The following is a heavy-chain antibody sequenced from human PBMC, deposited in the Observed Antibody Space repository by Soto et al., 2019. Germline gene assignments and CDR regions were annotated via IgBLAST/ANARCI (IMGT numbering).Heavy chain of an antibody. Sequence: ASVKVSCKASGYTFTSYGISWVRQAPGQGLEWMGCIDAEDGETNYAQKFQGRVTMTTDTSTDTAYMELSSLRSEDTAVYYCATRFGTRSWFDPWGQGTLVTVSS. V-gene: IGHV1-18*01. CDR2: IDAEDGET. J-gene: IGHJ5*02. CDR1: GYTFTSYG. CDR3: ATRFGTRSWFDP. D-gene: IGHD1-1*01.